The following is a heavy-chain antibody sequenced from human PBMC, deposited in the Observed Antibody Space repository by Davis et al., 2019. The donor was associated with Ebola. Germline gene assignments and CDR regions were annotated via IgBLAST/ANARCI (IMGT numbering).Heavy chain of an antibody. D-gene: IGHD3-10*01. Sequence: GESLKISCAASGFTFSSYAMSWVRQAPGKGLEWVSAISGSGGSTYYADSVKGRFTISRDNSKNTLYLQMNSLRAEDTAIYYCAKHYYNSGSYRYHYYYMDVWGKGTTVTVSS. CDR2: ISGSGGST. CDR3: AKHYYNSGSYRYHYYYMDV. V-gene: IGHV3-23*01. CDR1: GFTFSSYA. J-gene: IGHJ6*03.